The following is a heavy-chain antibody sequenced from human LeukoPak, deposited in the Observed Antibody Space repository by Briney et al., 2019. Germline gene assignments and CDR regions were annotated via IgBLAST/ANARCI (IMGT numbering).Heavy chain of an antibody. CDR1: GFTVSSNY. CDR3: ARGSSWYDPIDY. Sequence: PGGSLRLSCAASGFTVSSNYMSWVRQAPGKGLEWVSVIYSGDSTYYADSVKGRFTISRDNSKNTLYLQMNSLRAEDTTVYYCARGSSWYDPIDYWGQGTLVTVSS. J-gene: IGHJ4*02. D-gene: IGHD6-13*01. CDR2: IYSGDST. V-gene: IGHV3-53*01.